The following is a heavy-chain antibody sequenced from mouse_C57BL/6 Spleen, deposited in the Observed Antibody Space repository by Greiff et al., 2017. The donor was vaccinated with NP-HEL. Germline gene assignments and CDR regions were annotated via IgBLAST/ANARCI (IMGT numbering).Heavy chain of an antibody. CDR2: IYPRSGNT. J-gene: IGHJ4*01. CDR1: GYTFTSYG. D-gene: IGHD2-1*01. CDR3: ATYGNYSYYYAMDY. V-gene: IGHV1-81*01. Sequence: VMLVESGAELARPGASVKLSCKASGYTFTSYGISWVKQRTGQGLEWIGEIYPRSGNTYYNEKFKGKATLTADKSSSTAYMELRSLTSEDSAVCFCATYGNYSYYYAMDYWGQGTSVTVSS.